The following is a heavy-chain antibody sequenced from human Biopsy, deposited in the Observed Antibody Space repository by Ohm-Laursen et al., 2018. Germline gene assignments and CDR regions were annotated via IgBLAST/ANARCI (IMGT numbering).Heavy chain of an antibody. CDR2: IYYSGST. V-gene: IGHV4-59*01. J-gene: IGHJ3*02. Sequence: SDTLSLTCSVSGVSISTYYWSGIRQSPGRGLEWIAYIYYSGSTDYNPSLKSRVTISLDTSKNQFSLKLSSVTAAATAIYYCAREAIEVGSAFDIWGQGTMVTVSS. D-gene: IGHD2-21*01. CDR3: AREAIEVGSAFDI. CDR1: GVSISTYY.